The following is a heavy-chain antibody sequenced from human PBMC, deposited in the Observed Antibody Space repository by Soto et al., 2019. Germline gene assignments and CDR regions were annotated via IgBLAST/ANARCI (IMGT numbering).Heavy chain of an antibody. CDR3: TTAPYGDYDRFSYYYYYMDV. J-gene: IGHJ6*03. V-gene: IGHV3-15*01. Sequence: GGSLRLSCAASGFTFSNAWMSWVRQAPGKGLEWVGRIKSKTDGGTTDYAAPVKGRFTISRDDSKNTLYLQMNSLKTEDTAVYYCTTAPYGDYDRFSYYYYYMDVWGKGTTVTVSS. CDR1: GFTFSNAW. CDR2: IKSKTDGGTT. D-gene: IGHD4-17*01.